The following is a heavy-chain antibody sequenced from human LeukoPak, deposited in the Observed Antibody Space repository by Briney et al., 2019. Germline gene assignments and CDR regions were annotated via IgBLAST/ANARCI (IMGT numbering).Heavy chain of an antibody. CDR3: ARARWTSTTTTYYLDH. CDR2: IDAGNGKT. Sequence: GASVKVSCKASGYTFTRYAIHWVRQTPGQRLEWMGWIDAGNGKTKYSQNFQGRVTITRDTSATTAYMDLSSLRSEDTAVYYCARARWTSTTTTYYLDHWGQRSLVTVSS. V-gene: IGHV1-3*01. D-gene: IGHD4-17*01. J-gene: IGHJ4*02. CDR1: GYTFTRYA.